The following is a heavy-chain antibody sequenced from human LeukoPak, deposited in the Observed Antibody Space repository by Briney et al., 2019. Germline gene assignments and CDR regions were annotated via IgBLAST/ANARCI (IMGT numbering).Heavy chain of an antibody. CDR2: VDPEDGET. V-gene: IGHV1-69-2*01. J-gene: IGHJ4*02. Sequence: ASVKVSCKASGYTFTDYYMHWVQQAPGKGLEWMGRVDPEDGETIYAEKFQGRVTITADTSTDTAHMELSSLRSEDTAVYYCATGKVAGPFDYWGQGTLVTVSS. CDR1: GYTFTDYY. D-gene: IGHD6-19*01. CDR3: ATGKVAGPFDY.